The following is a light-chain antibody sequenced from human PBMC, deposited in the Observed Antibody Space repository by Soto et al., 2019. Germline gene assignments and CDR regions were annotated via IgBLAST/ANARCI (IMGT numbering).Light chain of an antibody. CDR2: GND. CDR1: SSNIGAGYD. V-gene: IGLV1-40*01. Sequence: QSALTQPPSVSGSPGQGVTIYCTGSSSNIGAGYDVHWYQQLPGAAPKLLIFGNDNRPSGVPDRFSGSRSGTTASLSITGLQAEDEADYYCQSYDRSLSGSVFGAGTKVTVL. J-gene: IGLJ1*01. CDR3: QSYDRSLSGSV.